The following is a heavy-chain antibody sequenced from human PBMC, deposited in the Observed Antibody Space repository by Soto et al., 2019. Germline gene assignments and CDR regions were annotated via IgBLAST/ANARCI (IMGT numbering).Heavy chain of an antibody. CDR2: IKSKTDGGTT. J-gene: IGHJ4*02. D-gene: IGHD6-19*01. CDR1: GLSFSKAW. Sequence: GGSMRLSCAACGLSFSKAWMRWASQAPGNTLPWVGRIKSKTDGGTTYYAAPVKGRFTISRDDSKNPLYLQMNSLKTEDTAVYYCTTDSSYSSGWYETGFDYSGQRTLVTVSS. CDR3: TTDSSYSSGWYETGFDY. V-gene: IGHV3-15*01.